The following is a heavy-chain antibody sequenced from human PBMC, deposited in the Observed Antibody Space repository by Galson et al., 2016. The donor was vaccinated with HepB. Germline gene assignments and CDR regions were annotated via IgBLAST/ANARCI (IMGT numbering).Heavy chain of an antibody. CDR2: INQSGDT. CDR3: ARGHRRCFGIRCNSVFGWRYHAMDV. CDR1: GGSLSGHY. J-gene: IGHJ6*02. V-gene: IGHV4-34*01. Sequence: ETLSLTCAVYGGSLSGHYWSWLRQPLGGGLEWIGEINQSGDTNYNPSLASRVTISVDVSKNQFSLRLTSVTAADTGVFFCARGHRRCFGIRCNSVFGWRYHAMDVWGQGTTVTVSS. D-gene: IGHD2-21*01.